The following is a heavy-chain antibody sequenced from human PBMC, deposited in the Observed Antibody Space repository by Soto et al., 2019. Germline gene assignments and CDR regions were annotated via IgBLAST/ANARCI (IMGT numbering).Heavy chain of an antibody. Sequence: GGSLRLSCAASGFSFSDYAMSWVRQAPGKGLEWVSVISESGGSTHYADSVRGRFTVSRDNCKNSLSLRMNSLRDEDTAVYFCAKRSTYSSGGYSPIFDYWGQGALVTVSS. J-gene: IGHJ4*02. V-gene: IGHV3-23*01. CDR3: AKRSTYSSGGYSPIFDY. CDR1: GFSFSDYA. D-gene: IGHD6-25*01. CDR2: ISESGGST.